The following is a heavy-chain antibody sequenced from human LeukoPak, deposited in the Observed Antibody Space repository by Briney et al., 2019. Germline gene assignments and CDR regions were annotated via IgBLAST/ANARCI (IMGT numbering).Heavy chain of an antibody. CDR2: INPNSGGT. Sequence: ASVKVSCKASGYTFTGYYMHWMRQAPGQGLEWMGWINPNSGGTNYAQKFQGRVTMTRDTSISTAYMELSRLRSDDTAVYYCARQGAATFRWFDPWGQGTLVTVSS. V-gene: IGHV1-2*02. CDR1: GYTFTGYY. D-gene: IGHD1-26*01. CDR3: ARQGAATFRWFDP. J-gene: IGHJ5*02.